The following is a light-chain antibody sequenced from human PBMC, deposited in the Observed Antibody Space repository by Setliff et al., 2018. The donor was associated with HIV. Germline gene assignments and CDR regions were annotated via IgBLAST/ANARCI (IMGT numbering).Light chain of an antibody. Sequence: SVLTQPPSVSGAPGQRVTISCTGSSSNIGAGYDVHWYQQLPGTAPKLLIYGNTNRPSGVPDRFSGSKSGTSASLAITGLQAEDEADYYCQSYDNSVSGVFGGGTKVTVL. CDR3: QSYDNSVSGV. V-gene: IGLV1-40*01. J-gene: IGLJ3*02. CDR1: SSNIGAGYD. CDR2: GNT.